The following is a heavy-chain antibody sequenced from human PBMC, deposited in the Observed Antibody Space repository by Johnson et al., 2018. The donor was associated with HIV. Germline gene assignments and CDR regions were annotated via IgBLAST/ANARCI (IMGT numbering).Heavy chain of an antibody. V-gene: IGHV3-11*04. CDR2: ISSGGNSI. CDR1: GFTFSDYY. D-gene: IGHD4-17*01. CDR3: ARVHADAVTTWSEGAYDI. Sequence: QVQLVESGGGLVKPEGSLRLSCAASGFTFSDYYMSWIRQAPGKGLEWVSYISSGGNSIHYADSVKGRFNISRDNVKNALYLQMNSLRAEDTAVYYCARVHADAVTTWSEGAYDIWGQGTMVTVSS. J-gene: IGHJ3*02.